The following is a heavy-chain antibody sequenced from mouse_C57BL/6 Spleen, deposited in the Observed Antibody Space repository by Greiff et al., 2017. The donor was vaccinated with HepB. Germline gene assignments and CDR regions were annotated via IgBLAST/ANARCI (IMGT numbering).Heavy chain of an antibody. J-gene: IGHJ2*01. Sequence: QVQLQQSGAELVRPGASVTLSCKASGYTFTDYEMHWVKQTPVHGLEWIGAIDPETGGTAYNQKFKGKAILTADKSSSTAYMELRSLTSEDSAVYYCTKLVRKGFDYWGQGTTLTVSS. CDR3: TKLVRKGFDY. CDR2: IDPETGGT. V-gene: IGHV1-15*01. D-gene: IGHD2-14*01. CDR1: GYTFTDYE.